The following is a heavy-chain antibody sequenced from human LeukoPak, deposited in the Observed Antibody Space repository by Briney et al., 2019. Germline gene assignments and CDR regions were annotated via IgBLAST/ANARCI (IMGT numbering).Heavy chain of an antibody. CDR1: GGSVSSYY. CDR2: IYYSGST. Sequence: PSETLSLTCTVSGGSVSSYYWSWIRQPPGKELEWIGYIYYSGSTNYNPSLKSRVTISVDTSKNQFSLNLSSVTAADTAVYYCARDRGGDHCFDYWGQGTLVTVSS. J-gene: IGHJ4*02. D-gene: IGHD2-21*02. V-gene: IGHV4-59*02. CDR3: ARDRGGDHCFDY.